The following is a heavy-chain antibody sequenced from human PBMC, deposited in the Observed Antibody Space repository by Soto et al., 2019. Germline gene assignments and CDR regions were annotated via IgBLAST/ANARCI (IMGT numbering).Heavy chain of an antibody. V-gene: IGHV4-59*01. CDR2: IYYSGST. Sequence: SETLSLTCTVSGGSISSYYWSWIRQPPGKGLEWIGYIYYSGSTNYNPSLKSRVTISVDTSKNQFSLKLSSVTAADTAVYYCARTLTESYYFDYWGQGTLVTVSS. CDR1: GGSISSYY. D-gene: IGHD3-9*01. CDR3: ARTLTESYYFDY. J-gene: IGHJ4*02.